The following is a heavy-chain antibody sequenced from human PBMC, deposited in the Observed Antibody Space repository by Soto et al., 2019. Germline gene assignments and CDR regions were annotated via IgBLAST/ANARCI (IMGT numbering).Heavy chain of an antibody. V-gene: IGHV1-2*02. CDR3: ASLTGRDGYKRAFDI. J-gene: IGHJ3*02. D-gene: IGHD5-12*01. Sequence: QVQLVQSGAEVKKPGASVKVSCKASGYTFTGYYMHWVRQAPGQGLEWMGWINPNSGGTNYAQKFQGRVTMTRDTSISTAYMELIRLRSDDTAVYYCASLTGRDGYKRAFDIWGQGTMVTVSS. CDR1: GYTFTGYY. CDR2: INPNSGGT.